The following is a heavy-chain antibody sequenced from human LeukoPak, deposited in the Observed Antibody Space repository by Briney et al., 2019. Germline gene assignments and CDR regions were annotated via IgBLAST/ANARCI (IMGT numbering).Heavy chain of an antibody. CDR1: GFTFSTYA. V-gene: IGHV3-30*04. Sequence: GGSLRLPCAASGFTFSTYAMHWVRQAPGKGLEWVAVFSYDGGNKYYADSVKGRFTISRDNSKNTLYLQMNSLRPEDTAIYYCARDREDLLTGLDYWGQGTLVTVSS. CDR3: ARDREDLLTGLDY. CDR2: FSYDGGNK. D-gene: IGHD3-9*01. J-gene: IGHJ4*02.